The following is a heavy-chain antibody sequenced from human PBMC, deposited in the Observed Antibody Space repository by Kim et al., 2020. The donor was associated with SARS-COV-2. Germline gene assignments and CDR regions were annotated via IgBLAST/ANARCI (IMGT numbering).Heavy chain of an antibody. D-gene: IGHD3-22*01. Sequence: GGSLRLSCAASGFTFSSYWMHWVRQAPGNGLVWVSRINSDGSSTSYADSVKGRFTISRNKAKNTLYLQMNSLRAEDTAVYYCARASYDSSGYYYSSSVWDAFDIWGQGTMVTVSS. CDR2: INSDGSST. CDR3: ARASYDSSGYYYSSSVWDAFDI. J-gene: IGHJ3*02. CDR1: GFTFSSYW. V-gene: IGHV3-74*01.